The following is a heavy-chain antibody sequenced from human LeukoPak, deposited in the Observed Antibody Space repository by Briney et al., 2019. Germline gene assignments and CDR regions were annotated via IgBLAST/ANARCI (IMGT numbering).Heavy chain of an antibody. CDR2: INPNSGGT. CDR1: GYTFTGYY. CDR3: ARDSRVFDYDSSGYYQGYFQH. D-gene: IGHD3-22*01. V-gene: IGHV1-2*02. Sequence: ASVKVSCKASGYTFTGYYMHWVRQAPGQGLEWMGWINPNSGGTNYAQKVQGRVTMTRDTSISTAYMELSRLRSDDTAVYYCARDSRVFDYDSSGYYQGYFQHWGQGTLVTVSS. J-gene: IGHJ1*01.